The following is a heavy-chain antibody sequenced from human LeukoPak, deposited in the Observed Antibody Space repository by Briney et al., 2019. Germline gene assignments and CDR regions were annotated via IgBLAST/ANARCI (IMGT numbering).Heavy chain of an antibody. J-gene: IGHJ6*02. Sequence: SGTLSLTCAVSGGSISSSNWWSWVRQPPGKGLEWIGEIYHSGSTNYNPSLKSRVTISVDKSKNQFSLKLSSVTAADTAVYYCARASRIAVAGRTRVYYYGMDVWGQGTTVTVSS. CDR2: IYHSGST. D-gene: IGHD6-19*01. V-gene: IGHV4-4*02. CDR3: ARASRIAVAGRTRVYYYGMDV. CDR1: GGSISSSNW.